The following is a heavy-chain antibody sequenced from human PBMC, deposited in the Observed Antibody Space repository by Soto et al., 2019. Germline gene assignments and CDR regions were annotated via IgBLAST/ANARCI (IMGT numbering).Heavy chain of an antibody. V-gene: IGHV4-34*01. D-gene: IGHD3-16*01. CDR3: AIDEYEDYVWGSFPS. J-gene: IGHJ4*02. Sequence: SYTLSLTCAVSGGSFSGYYWSWIRQSPGKGLEWIGDINHSGGTNYNPSLKSRVTISGDTSRSQFSLRLSSVTAEDTAVYYCAIDEYEDYVWGSFPSWGQGTPVTGSS. CDR2: INHSGGT. CDR1: GGSFSGYY.